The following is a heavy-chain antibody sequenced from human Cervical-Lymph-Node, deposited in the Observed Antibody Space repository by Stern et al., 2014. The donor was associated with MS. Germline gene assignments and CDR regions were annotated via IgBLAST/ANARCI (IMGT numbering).Heavy chain of an antibody. V-gene: IGHV3-21*01. Sequence: DQLVESGGGLVKPGGSLRLSCAASGFNFSRYSMHWVRQAPGKGLEWVSSISSTTTYISYADSVRGRFTISRDNAKTSLFLQMNSLRVEDTAVYYCVKYCSSSSCSGFDHWGQGALVTVSS. CDR2: ISSTTTYI. D-gene: IGHD2-2*01. CDR3: VKYCSSSSCSGFDH. CDR1: GFNFSRYS. J-gene: IGHJ4*02.